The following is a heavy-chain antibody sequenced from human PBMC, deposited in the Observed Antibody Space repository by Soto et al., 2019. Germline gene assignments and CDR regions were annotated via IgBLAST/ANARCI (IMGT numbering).Heavy chain of an antibody. Sequence: QVQLVESGGGLVKPGGSLRLSCAASGFTFSDYYMSWIRQAPGKGLEWVPYISSSGSTIYYADSVKGRFTISRDNAKNSLYLQMNSLRAEDTAVYYCARTMVRGVMTLQHYYYMDVWGKGTTVTGSS. CDR1: GFTFSDYY. J-gene: IGHJ6*03. D-gene: IGHD3-10*01. V-gene: IGHV3-11*01. CDR3: ARTMVRGVMTLQHYYYMDV. CDR2: ISSSGSTI.